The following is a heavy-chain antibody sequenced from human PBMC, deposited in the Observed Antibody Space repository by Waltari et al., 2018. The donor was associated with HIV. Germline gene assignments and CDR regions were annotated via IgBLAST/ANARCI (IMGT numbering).Heavy chain of an antibody. J-gene: IGHJ5*02. CDR1: GYTVTDYY. Sequence: QVQLVQSGAEVKKPGASVKVSCKASGYTVTDYYVHWVRQAPGQRLEWMGWINPKSDGRKFAQKFQGRVTMTWDTSITTAYMELHRLRSDDTAVYYCARRSWDLWGQGTLLTVSS. CDR2: INPKSDGR. CDR3: ARRSWDL. V-gene: IGHV1-2*02.